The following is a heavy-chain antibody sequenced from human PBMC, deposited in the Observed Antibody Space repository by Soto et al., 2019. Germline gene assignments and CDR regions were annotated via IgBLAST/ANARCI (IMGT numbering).Heavy chain of an antibody. V-gene: IGHV3-30-3*01. D-gene: IGHD3-22*01. CDR2: ISYDGFNK. CDR1: GLTFCNFA. Sequence: GRTLRLSWEASGLTFCNFALYWVRPAHGKGLEWVAVISYDGFNKYHADSVKGRFTISRDDSQNTVFLQMGSLRLEDTAVYYGAREMFESSGYSSGPLSHWGRG. J-gene: IGHJ1*01. CDR3: AREMFESSGYSSGPLSH.